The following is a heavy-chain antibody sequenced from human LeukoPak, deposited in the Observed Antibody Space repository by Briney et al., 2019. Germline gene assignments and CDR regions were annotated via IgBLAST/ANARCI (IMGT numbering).Heavy chain of an antibody. CDR1: GFTFSSYE. D-gene: IGHD3-22*01. J-gene: IGHJ2*01. V-gene: IGHV3-53*04. CDR2: IYSGGST. Sequence: GGSLRLSCAASGFTFSSYEMNWVRQAPGKGLEWVSVIYSGGSTYYADSVKGRFTISRHNSKNTLYLQMNSLRAEDTAVYYCARRPYYYDSSGYPQEGWYFDLWGRGTLVTVSS. CDR3: ARRPYYYDSSGYPQEGWYFDL.